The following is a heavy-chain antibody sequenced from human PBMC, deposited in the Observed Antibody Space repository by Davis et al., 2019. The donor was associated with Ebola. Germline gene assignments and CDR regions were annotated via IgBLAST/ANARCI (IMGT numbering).Heavy chain of an antibody. Sequence: GGSLRLSCAASGFTFSSYSMNWVRQAPGKGLEWVSSISSSSNYIYYADSVKGRFTISRDNAKNTLYLQMNSLRAEDTAVYYCAREGYYYGSGSYPLDYWGQGTTVTVSS. D-gene: IGHD3-10*01. J-gene: IGHJ6*02. V-gene: IGHV3-21*01. CDR1: GFTFSSYS. CDR2: ISSSSNYI. CDR3: AREGYYYGSGSYPLDY.